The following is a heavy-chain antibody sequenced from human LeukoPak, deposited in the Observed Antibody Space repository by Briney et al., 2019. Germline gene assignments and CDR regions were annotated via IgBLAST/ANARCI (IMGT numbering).Heavy chain of an antibody. V-gene: IGHV1-8*03. CDR1: GYTFTSYD. CDR2: MNPNSGNT. J-gene: IGHJ5*02. Sequence: ASVKVSCKASGYTFTSYDINWVRQATGQGLEWMGWMNPNSGNTGYAQKFQGRVTITRNTSISTAYMGLSSLRSEDTAVYYCARGVLLSWSNWFDPWGQGTLVTVSS. D-gene: IGHD3-10*01. CDR3: ARGVLLSWSNWFDP.